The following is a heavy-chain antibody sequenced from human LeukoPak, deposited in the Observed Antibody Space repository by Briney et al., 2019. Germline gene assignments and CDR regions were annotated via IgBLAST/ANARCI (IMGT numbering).Heavy chain of an antibody. Sequence: SGRVSCKARGGTFNSYSISWVRQAPGKGLEWMGGIIPIFGTANYAQKFQGRVTITTDESTSTAYMELSSLRSEDTAVYYCAAESVAGTGGWFDPWGQGTLVTVSS. CDR1: GGTFNSYS. CDR2: IIPIFGTA. J-gene: IGHJ5*02. CDR3: AAESVAGTGGWFDP. V-gene: IGHV1-69*05. D-gene: IGHD6-19*01.